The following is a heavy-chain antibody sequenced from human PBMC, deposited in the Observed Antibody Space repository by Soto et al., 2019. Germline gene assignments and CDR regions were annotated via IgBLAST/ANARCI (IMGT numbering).Heavy chain of an antibody. CDR2: ISYDGSNK. CDR1: GFTFSSYA. J-gene: IGHJ6*02. V-gene: IGHV3-30-3*01. Sequence: GSLRLSCAASGFTFSSYAMHWVRQAPGKGLEWVAVISYDGSNKYYADSVKGRFTISRDNSKNTLYLQMNSLRAEDTAVYYCARDRLTYYYGSGSPISRGMDVWGQGTTVTVSS. D-gene: IGHD3-10*01. CDR3: ARDRLTYYYGSGSPISRGMDV.